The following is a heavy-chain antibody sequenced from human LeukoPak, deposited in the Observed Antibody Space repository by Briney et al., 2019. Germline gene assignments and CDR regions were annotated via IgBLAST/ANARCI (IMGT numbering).Heavy chain of an antibody. CDR2: INPSGGST. Sequence: ASVTVSFTSSGYTFTIYFMNWVRQAPGQGLDWMGIINPSGGSTSYAQKFQGRVTMTRDTSTSTVYMELSSLRSEDTAVYYCARDSADYGDYDYWGQGTLVTVSS. D-gene: IGHD4-17*01. V-gene: IGHV1-46*01. CDR1: GYTFTIYF. J-gene: IGHJ4*02. CDR3: ARDSADYGDYDY.